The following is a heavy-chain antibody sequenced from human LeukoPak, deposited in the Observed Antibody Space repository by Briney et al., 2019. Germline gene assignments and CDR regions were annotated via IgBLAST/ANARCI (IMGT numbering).Heavy chain of an antibody. V-gene: IGHV4-34*01. Sequence: SETLSLTCAVYGGSFSGYYWSWIRQPPGKGLEWIGEINHSGSTNYNPSLKSRVTISVDTFKNQFSLKLSSVTAADTAVYYCARGVGVPAKIDYWGQGTLVTVSS. J-gene: IGHJ4*02. CDR1: GGSFSGYY. D-gene: IGHD2-2*01. CDR3: ARGVGVPAKIDY. CDR2: INHSGST.